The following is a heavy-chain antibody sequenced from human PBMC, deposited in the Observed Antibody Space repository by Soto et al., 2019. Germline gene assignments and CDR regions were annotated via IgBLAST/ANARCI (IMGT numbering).Heavy chain of an antibody. J-gene: IGHJ6*02. CDR3: ARQGRRGYYYDGMDV. CDR1: GGPISRRSYQ. V-gene: IGHV4-39*01. Sequence: TSSGGPISRRSYQWSWIRQPPGKGLEWIGSIYYSGSTYYNPSLKSRVTISVDTSKNQFSLKLSSVTAADTAVYYCARQGRRGYYYDGMDVWGQGTTVS. CDR2: IYYSGST. D-gene: IGHD3-10*01.